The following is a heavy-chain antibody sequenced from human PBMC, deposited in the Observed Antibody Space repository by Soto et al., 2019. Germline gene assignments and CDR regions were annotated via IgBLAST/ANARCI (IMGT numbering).Heavy chain of an antibody. V-gene: IGHV4-61*01. CDR3: ARVTVKTGYFDY. CDR2: IYYSGST. D-gene: IGHD4-17*01. CDR1: GGSVSSGSYY. Sequence: QVQLQESGPGLVKPSETLSLTCTVSGGSVSSGSYYWSWIRQPPGKGLEWIGYIYYSGSTNYNPPLKSRVTISVDTSKNQFSLKLSSVTAADTAVYYCARVTVKTGYFDYWGQGTLVTVSS. J-gene: IGHJ4*02.